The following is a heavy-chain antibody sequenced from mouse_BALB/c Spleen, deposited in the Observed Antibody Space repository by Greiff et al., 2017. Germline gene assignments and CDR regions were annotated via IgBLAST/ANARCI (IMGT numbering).Heavy chain of an antibody. CDR3: ARKAYDYDRRVYAMDY. CDR1: GFTFSSFG. CDR2: ISSGSSTI. Sequence: EVQGVESGGGLVQPGGSRKLSCAASGFTFSSFGMHWVRQAPEKGLEWVAYISSGSSTIYYADTVKGRFTISRDNPKNTLFLQMTSLRSEDTAMYYGARKAYDYDRRVYAMDYWGQGTSVTVSS. D-gene: IGHD2-4*01. J-gene: IGHJ4*01. V-gene: IGHV5-17*02.